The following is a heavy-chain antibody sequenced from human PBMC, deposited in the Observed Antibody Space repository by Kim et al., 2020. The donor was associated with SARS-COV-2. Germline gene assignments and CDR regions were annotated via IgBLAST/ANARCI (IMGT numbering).Heavy chain of an antibody. D-gene: IGHD2-2*01. CDR2: ISGSGGST. J-gene: IGHJ4*02. V-gene: IGHV3-23*01. Sequence: GGPMRLSCAASGFTFSSYAMSWVLQAPGKGLEWVSAISGSGGSTYYADSVKGRFTISRDNSKNTLYLQMNSLRAEDTAVYYCAKVKENIVVVPAAVFDYWGQGTLVTVSS. CDR3: AKVKENIVVVPAAVFDY. CDR1: GFTFSSYA.